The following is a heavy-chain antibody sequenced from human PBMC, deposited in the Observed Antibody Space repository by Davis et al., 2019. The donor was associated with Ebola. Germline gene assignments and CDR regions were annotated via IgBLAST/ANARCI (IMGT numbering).Heavy chain of an antibody. CDR2: IYSGGST. CDR3: ASAYYYDSSGYLLGG. D-gene: IGHD3-22*01. J-gene: IGHJ4*02. CDR1: GFTVSSNY. V-gene: IGHV3-53*01. Sequence: GESLKISCAASGFTVSSNYMSWVRQAPGKGLEWVSVIYSGGSTYYADSVKGRITISRDNSKNTLYLQMNSLRAEDTAVYYCASAYYYDSSGYLLGGWGQGTLVTVSS.